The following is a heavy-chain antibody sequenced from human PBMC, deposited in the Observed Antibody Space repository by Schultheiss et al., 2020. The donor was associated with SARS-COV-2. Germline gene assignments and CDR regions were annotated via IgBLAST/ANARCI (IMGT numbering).Heavy chain of an antibody. CDR3: ARGGDYDEVGYFDY. CDR2: IWYDGSNK. CDR1: GFTFSSYA. Sequence: GGSLRLSCAASGFTFSSYAMHWVRQAPGKGLEWVAVIWYDGSNKYYADSVKGRFTISRDNSKNTLYLQMNSLRAEDTAVYYCARGGDYDEVGYFDYWGQGTLVTVSS. J-gene: IGHJ4*02. V-gene: IGHV3-33*08. D-gene: IGHD4-17*01.